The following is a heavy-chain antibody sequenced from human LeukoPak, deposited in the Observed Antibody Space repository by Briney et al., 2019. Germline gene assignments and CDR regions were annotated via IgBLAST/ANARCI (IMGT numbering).Heavy chain of an antibody. D-gene: IGHD1-26*01. CDR3: ARGGDYYIHNNWFDP. CDR2: IIPIFGTA. J-gene: IGHJ5*02. CDR1: GGTFSSYA. V-gene: IGHV1-69*06. Sequence: SVKVSCKASGGTFSSYAISWVRQAPGQGPEWMGGIIPIFGTANYAQKFQGRVTITADKSTSTAYMELSSLRSEDTAVYYCARGGDYYIHNNWFDPWGQGTLVTVSS.